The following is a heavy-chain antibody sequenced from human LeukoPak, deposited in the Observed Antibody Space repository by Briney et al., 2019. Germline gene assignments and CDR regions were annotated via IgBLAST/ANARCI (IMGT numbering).Heavy chain of an antibody. J-gene: IGHJ6*02. D-gene: IGHD5-12*01. V-gene: IGHV1-69*02. CDR3: ARGGGYEGYYYYGMDV. CDR1: GYTFTGYY. CDR2: IIPILGIA. Sequence: SVKVSCKASGYTFTGYYMHWVRQAPGQGLEWMGRIIPILGIANYAQKFQGRVTITADKSTSTAYMELSSLRSEDTAVYYCARGGGYEGYYYYGMDVWGQGTTVTVSS.